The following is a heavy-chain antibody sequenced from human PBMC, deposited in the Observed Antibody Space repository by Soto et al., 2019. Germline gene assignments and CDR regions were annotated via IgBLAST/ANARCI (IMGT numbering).Heavy chain of an antibody. D-gene: IGHD6-13*01. CDR1: GFAFNTAW. CDR3: TTGLAEAGINY. J-gene: IGHJ4*02. V-gene: IGHV3-15*01. CDR2: IKSKTDGGTT. Sequence: GGSLRLSCAASGFAFNTAWMSLVRQSPGKGLEWIGRIKSKTDGGTTDFAAPVKGRFTISRDDSKNTVYLQMDSLKIEDTAVYYCTTGLAEAGINYWGQGTLVTVSS.